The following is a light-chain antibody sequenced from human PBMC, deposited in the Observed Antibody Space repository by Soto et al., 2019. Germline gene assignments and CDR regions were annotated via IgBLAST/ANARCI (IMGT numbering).Light chain of an antibody. J-gene: IGKJ1*01. V-gene: IGKV4-1*01. CDR3: QQYYSTLT. Sequence: DIVMTQSPDSLAVSLGERATINCKSSQSVLYSSNNKNYLAWYQQKPGQPPKLLIYWASTRESGVPDRFSGSGSRTDFTLTISSLQAEDVAVYYCQQYYSTLTFGQGTKVEIK. CDR2: WAS. CDR1: QSVLYSSNNKNY.